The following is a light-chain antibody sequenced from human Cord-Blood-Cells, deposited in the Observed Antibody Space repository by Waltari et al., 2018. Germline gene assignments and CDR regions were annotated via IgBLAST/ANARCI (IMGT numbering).Light chain of an antibody. V-gene: IGKV3-20*01. CDR3: QQYGSSPLT. J-gene: IGKJ4*01. Sequence: EIVLTQSPGTLSLSPGERATLSCRVSQSVSSSYLAWYQQKPGQAPRLLIYGASSRATGIPDRFIGSGSGTDFTLTISRLEPEDFAVYYCQQYGSSPLTFGGGTKVEIK. CDR1: QSVSSSY. CDR2: GAS.